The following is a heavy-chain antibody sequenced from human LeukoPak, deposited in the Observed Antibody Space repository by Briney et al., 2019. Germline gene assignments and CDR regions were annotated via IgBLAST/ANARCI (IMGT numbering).Heavy chain of an antibody. CDR3: ARFEGYDILTGYAYYFDY. CDR1: GGSISSSNW. D-gene: IGHD3-9*01. V-gene: IGHV4-4*02. J-gene: IGHJ4*02. CDR2: IYHSGST. Sequence: PSGTLSLTCAVSGGSISSSNWWSWVRQPPGKGLEWIGEIYHSGSTNYNPSLKSRVTISVDASKNQFSLKLSSVTAADTAVYYCARFEGYDILTGYAYYFDYWGQGTLVIVSS.